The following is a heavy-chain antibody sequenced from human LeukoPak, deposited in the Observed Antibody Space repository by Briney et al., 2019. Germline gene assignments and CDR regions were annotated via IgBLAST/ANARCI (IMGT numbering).Heavy chain of an antibody. CDR1: GFTFSDYY. J-gene: IGHJ4*02. D-gene: IGHD3-9*01. Sequence: GGPLRLSCAASGFTFSDYYMSWIRQAPGKGLEWVSYISSSSSYTNYADSVKGRFTISRDNAKNSLYLQMNSLRAEDTAVYYCARDNDYDILTGYYRGGYHDYWGQGTLVTVSS. V-gene: IGHV3-11*06. CDR3: ARDNDYDILTGYYRGGYHDY. CDR2: ISSSSSYT.